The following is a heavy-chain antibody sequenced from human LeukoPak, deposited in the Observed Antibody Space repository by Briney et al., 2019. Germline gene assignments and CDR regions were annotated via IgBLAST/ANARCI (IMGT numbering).Heavy chain of an antibody. V-gene: IGHV3-15*01. Sequence: AGGSLRLSCAASGFTFSNAWMSWVRQAPGKGLEWVGRIKSKTDGGTTDYAAPVKGRFTISRDDSKNTLYLQMNSLKTEDTAVYYCNTRIMITFGGVIVREFDYWGQGTLVTVSS. CDR1: GFTFSNAW. CDR2: IKSKTDGGTT. CDR3: NTRIMITFGGVIVREFDY. J-gene: IGHJ4*02. D-gene: IGHD3-16*02.